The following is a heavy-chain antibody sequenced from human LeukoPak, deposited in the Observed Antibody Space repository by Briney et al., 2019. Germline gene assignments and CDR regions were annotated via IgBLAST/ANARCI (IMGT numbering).Heavy chain of an antibody. CDR3: ARESLAGIAVADWFDP. CDR2: IYHSGST. J-gene: IGHJ5*02. CDR1: GYSISSGYY. Sequence: SETLSLTCTVSGYSISSGYYWGWIRQPPGKGLEWIGSIYHSGSTYYNPSLKSRVTISVDTSKNQFSLKLSSVTAADTAVYYCARESLAGIAVADWFDPWGQGTLVTVSS. V-gene: IGHV4-38-2*02. D-gene: IGHD6-19*01.